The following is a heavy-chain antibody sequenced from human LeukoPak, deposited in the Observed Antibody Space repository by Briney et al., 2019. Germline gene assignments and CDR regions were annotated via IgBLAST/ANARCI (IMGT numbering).Heavy chain of an antibody. Sequence: SEALSLTCTVSGGSISSSSYYWGWIRQPPGKGLEWIGSIRYSGSTYYNPSLKSRVTISVDTSKNQFSLKLSSVTAADTAVYYCARGRSIGDSSSWYFAFDIWGQGTMVTVSS. CDR1: GGSISSSSYY. D-gene: IGHD6-13*01. CDR3: ARGRSIGDSSSWYFAFDI. V-gene: IGHV4-39*01. J-gene: IGHJ3*02. CDR2: IRYSGST.